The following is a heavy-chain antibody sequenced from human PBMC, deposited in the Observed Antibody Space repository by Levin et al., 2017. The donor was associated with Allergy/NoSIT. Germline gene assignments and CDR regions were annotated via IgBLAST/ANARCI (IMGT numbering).Heavy chain of an antibody. J-gene: IGHJ4*02. CDR2: IFPSDSDT. CDR1: GYSFTSYW. CDR3: ARRDSDGSNSFDY. Sequence: GESLKISCQASGYSFTSYWFGWVRQRPGKGLEWMGLIFPSDSDTRVSPSFQGQIIMSVDKSISTAYLQWSSLKASDSAMYYCARRDSDGSNSFDYWGQGTLVTVSS. V-gene: IGHV5-51*01. D-gene: IGHD4-23*01.